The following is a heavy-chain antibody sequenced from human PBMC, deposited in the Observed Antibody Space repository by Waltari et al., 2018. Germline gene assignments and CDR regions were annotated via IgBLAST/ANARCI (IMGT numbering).Heavy chain of an antibody. CDR2: IRYDGSNK. Sequence: QVQLVESGGGVVQPGGSLRLSCAASGFTFSSYGMHWVRQAPGKGLEWVAFIRYDGSNKYYADSVKGRFTISRDNSKNTLYLQMNSLRAEDTAVYYCANRGGYSSSSFDYWGQGTLVTVSS. CDR1: GFTFSSYG. V-gene: IGHV3-30*02. J-gene: IGHJ4*02. D-gene: IGHD6-6*01. CDR3: ANRGGYSSSSFDY.